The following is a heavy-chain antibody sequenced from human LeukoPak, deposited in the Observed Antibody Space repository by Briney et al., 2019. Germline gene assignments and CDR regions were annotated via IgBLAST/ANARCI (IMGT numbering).Heavy chain of an antibody. Sequence: PSETLSLTCTVSGGSISSGGYYWSWIRQHPGKGLEWIGYIYYSGSTYYNPSLKSRVTISVDTSKNQFSLKLSSVTAADTAVYYCARDVREYYGSGSYYNWFDPWGQGTLVTVSS. V-gene: IGHV4-31*03. J-gene: IGHJ5*02. CDR3: ARDVREYYGSGSYYNWFDP. D-gene: IGHD3-10*01. CDR2: IYYSGST. CDR1: GGSISSGGYY.